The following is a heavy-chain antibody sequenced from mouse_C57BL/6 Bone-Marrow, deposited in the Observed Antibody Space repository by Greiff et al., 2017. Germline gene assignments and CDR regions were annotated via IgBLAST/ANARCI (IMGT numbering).Heavy chain of an antibody. Sequence: QVQLQQPGAELVMPGASVKLSCKASGYTFTSYWMHWVKQRPGQGLEWIGEIDPSDSYTNYNQKFKGKSTLTVDKFSSTAYMQLSSLTSEDSAVYYCAREAYYVAMDYWGQGTSVTVSS. CDR1: GYTFTSYW. D-gene: IGHD1-1*01. CDR3: AREAYYVAMDY. V-gene: IGHV1-69*01. CDR2: IDPSDSYT. J-gene: IGHJ4*01.